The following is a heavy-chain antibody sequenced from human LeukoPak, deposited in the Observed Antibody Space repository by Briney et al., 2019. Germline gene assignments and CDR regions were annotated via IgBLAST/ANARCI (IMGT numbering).Heavy chain of an antibody. CDR3: ARDRTGTYYFDS. CDR1: GYTFTGYY. J-gene: IGHJ4*02. Sequence: ASVKVSCKASGYTFTGYYMHWVRQAPGQGLEWMGWINPNSGGTNYAQKFQGRVTMTRDTSISTAYMELSRLRSDDTAVYYCARDRTGTYYFDSWGQGTLVTVSS. D-gene: IGHD1-7*01. V-gene: IGHV1-2*02. CDR2: INPNSGGT.